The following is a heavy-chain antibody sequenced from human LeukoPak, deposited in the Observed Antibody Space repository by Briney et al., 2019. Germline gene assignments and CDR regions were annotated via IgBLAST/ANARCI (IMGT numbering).Heavy chain of an antibody. D-gene: IGHD2-15*01. V-gene: IGHV3-64*01. Sequence: GGSLRLSCAASGFTFSSYAMHWVRQAPGKGLEYVSAISSNGGSTYYANSVKGRFTISRDNSKNTLYLQMGSLRAEDMAAYYCARAPSVVVAATDYFDYWGQGTLVTVSS. J-gene: IGHJ4*02. CDR3: ARAPSVVVAATDYFDY. CDR2: ISSNGGST. CDR1: GFTFSSYA.